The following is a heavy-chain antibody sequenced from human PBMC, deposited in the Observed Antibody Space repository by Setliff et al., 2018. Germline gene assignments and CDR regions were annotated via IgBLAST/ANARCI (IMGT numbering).Heavy chain of an antibody. V-gene: IGHV1-18*01. Sequence: ASVKVSCKASGYTFTSYGISWVRQAPGQGLEWMGWISAYNGNTNYAQKLQGRVTMTTDTSTSTAYMELRSLRSDDAAVYYCARAVTYYDILTGQHHYDAFDIWGQGTMVTVSS. CDR2: ISAYNGNT. CDR1: GYTFTSYG. CDR3: ARAVTYYDILTGQHHYDAFDI. J-gene: IGHJ3*02. D-gene: IGHD3-9*01.